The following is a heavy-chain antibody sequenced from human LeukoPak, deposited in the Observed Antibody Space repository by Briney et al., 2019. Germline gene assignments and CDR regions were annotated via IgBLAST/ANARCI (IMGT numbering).Heavy chain of an antibody. J-gene: IGHJ3*02. CDR1: GFAFSSYG. CDR3: AREDHPGSGYGAFDI. D-gene: IGHD3-22*01. CDR2: IWYGGSNK. Sequence: GGSLRLSCAASGFAFSSYGMHWVRQAPGKGLEWVAVIWYGGSNKYYADSVKGRFTISRDNSKNTLYLQMNSLRAEDTAVYYCAREDHPGSGYGAFDIWGQGTMVTVSS. V-gene: IGHV3-33*08.